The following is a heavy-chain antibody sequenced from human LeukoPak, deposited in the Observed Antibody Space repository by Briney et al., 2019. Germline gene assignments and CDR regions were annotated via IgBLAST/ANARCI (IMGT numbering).Heavy chain of an antibody. V-gene: IGHV1-18*01. CDR2: IHIYNGNT. J-gene: IGHJ4*02. D-gene: IGHD2-15*01. CDR1: GYTFTSYG. Sequence: ASVKVSCKASGYTFTSYGIGWVRQAPGQGLEWMGWIHIYNGNTKYAQNLQGRVTVTTDTSTSTAYMELTNLSFDDTALYYCARAKCSGGTCYSSDYWGQGTLVTVSS. CDR3: ARAKCSGGTCYSSDY.